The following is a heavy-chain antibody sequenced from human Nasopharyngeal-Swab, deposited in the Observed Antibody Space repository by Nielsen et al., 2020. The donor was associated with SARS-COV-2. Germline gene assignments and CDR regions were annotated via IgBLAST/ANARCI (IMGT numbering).Heavy chain of an antibody. J-gene: IGHJ4*02. Sequence: GGSLRLSCAASGFTFSSHWMHWVRQVPGKGLVWVSRINSDGTSITYADSVKGRFTIYRVNAKNTLYLQMTSLSAEDTAVYYCSRGGAWNDYWGQGTLVTVSS. D-gene: IGHD1-1*01. V-gene: IGHV3-74*03. CDR2: INSDGTSI. CDR1: GFTFSSHW. CDR3: SRGGAWNDY.